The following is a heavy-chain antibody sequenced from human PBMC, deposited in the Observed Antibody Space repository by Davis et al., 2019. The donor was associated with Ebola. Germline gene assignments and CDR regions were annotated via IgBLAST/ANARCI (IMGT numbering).Heavy chain of an antibody. Sequence: SVKVSCKASGGTFSSYAISWVRQAPGQGLEWMGRIIPILGIANYAQKFQGRVTITADKSTSTAYMELSSLRSEDTAVYYCAGGGSSSWYGPYYFDYWGQGTLVTVSS. J-gene: IGHJ4*02. CDR2: IIPILGIA. CDR3: AGGGSSSWYGPYYFDY. D-gene: IGHD6-13*01. CDR1: GGTFSSYA. V-gene: IGHV1-69*04.